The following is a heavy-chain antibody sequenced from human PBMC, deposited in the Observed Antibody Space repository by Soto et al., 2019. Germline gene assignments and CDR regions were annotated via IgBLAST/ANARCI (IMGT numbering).Heavy chain of an antibody. Sequence: VQLVESGGGLVQPGRSLRLSCTASGFIFDDYVMHWVRHAPGKGLEWVSSINWNSGAIAYADAVKGRFTISRDNAQNSLYLQMNSLRPEDTALYYCAKDLRGRGYYYFGMDVWGQGTTVTVSS. V-gene: IGHV3-9*01. CDR1: GFIFDDYV. CDR2: INWNSGAI. J-gene: IGHJ6*02. D-gene: IGHD3-10*01. CDR3: AKDLRGRGYYYFGMDV.